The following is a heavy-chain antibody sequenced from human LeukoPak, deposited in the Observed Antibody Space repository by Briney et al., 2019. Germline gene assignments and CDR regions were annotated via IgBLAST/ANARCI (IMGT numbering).Heavy chain of an antibody. Sequence: GASVKVSCKASGGTFSGYAISWVRQAPGQGLEWMGGIIPIFGTANYAQKFQGRVTITTDESTSTAYMELSSLRSEDTAVYYCARGVGFYYFDYGAKETRVTFPS. J-gene: IGHJ4*02. CDR3: ARGVGFYYFDY. V-gene: IGHV1-69*05. CDR2: IIPIFGTA. D-gene: IGHD1-26*01. CDR1: GGTFSGYA.